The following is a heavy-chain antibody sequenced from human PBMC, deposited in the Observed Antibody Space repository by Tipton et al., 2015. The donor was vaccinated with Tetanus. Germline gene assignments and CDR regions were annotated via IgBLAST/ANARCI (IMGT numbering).Heavy chain of an antibody. J-gene: IGHJ5*02. CDR1: GFIYSSYT. CDR3: ARDAVYGSGSFYNDWFDP. CDR2: VSSTSFYI. Sequence: SLRLSCEVSGFIYSSYTMNWVRQAPGKGLEWVASVSSTSFYIYYADSLKGRFTISRDNAKNSLYLQMNNLRAEDTAVYFCARDAVYGSGSFYNDWFDPWGQGTLVTVSS. V-gene: IGHV3-21*06. D-gene: IGHD3-10*01.